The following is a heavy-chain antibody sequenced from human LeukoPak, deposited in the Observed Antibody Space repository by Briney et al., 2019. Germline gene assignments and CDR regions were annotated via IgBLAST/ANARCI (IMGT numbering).Heavy chain of an antibody. CDR1: GGSFSGYY. Sequence: SETLSLTCAVYGGSFSGYYWSWIRQPPGKGLEWSGEIIHGGSTNYNPSLKSRVTISVDTSKNQFSLKLSSVTAADTAVYYCARLIFSSSWSVSNYYYMDVWGKGTTVIVSS. D-gene: IGHD6-13*01. J-gene: IGHJ6*03. CDR2: IIHGGST. V-gene: IGHV4-34*12. CDR3: ARLIFSSSWSVSNYYYMDV.